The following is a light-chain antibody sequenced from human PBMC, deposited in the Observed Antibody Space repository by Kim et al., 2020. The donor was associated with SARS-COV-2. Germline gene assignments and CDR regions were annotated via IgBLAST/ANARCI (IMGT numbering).Light chain of an antibody. Sequence: SYELTQPPSVSVAPGKTARITCGENSIGLQSVHWYQQKPGQAPVLVIYYDTDRPSGIPERFSGSNSGNTATLTISRVEAGEEADYYSQVWDTGSDHPIFG. CDR2: YDT. V-gene: IGLV3-21*04. CDR1: SIGLQS. CDR3: QVWDTGSDHPI. J-gene: IGLJ2*01.